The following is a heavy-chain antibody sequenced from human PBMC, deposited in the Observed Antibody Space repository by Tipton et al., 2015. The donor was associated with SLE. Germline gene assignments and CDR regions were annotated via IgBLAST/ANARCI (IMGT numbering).Heavy chain of an antibody. V-gene: IGHV4-39*07. CDR2: IYYSGST. CDR3: ASDDSGSFFDY. J-gene: IGHJ4*02. CDR1: GGSISSSSYY. Sequence: TLSLTCTVSGGSISSSSYYLGWIRQPPVKGLKWIGSIYYSGSTYYNPSLKSRVTISVDTSKNQFSLKMSSVTAADTAVYYCASDDSGSFFDYWGQGTLVTVSS. D-gene: IGHD1-26*01.